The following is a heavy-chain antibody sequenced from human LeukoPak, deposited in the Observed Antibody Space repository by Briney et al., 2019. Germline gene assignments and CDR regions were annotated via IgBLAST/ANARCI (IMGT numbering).Heavy chain of an antibody. CDR1: GYTFTNYG. Sequence: ASVKVSCKTSGYTFTNYGITWVRQAPGRGLEWVGWISTHNGDTRFSQKVQGRVTMTIDTPTSTVYMELSSLTSDDTAVYSCARAPPGFTLGPGDYWGQGTLVTISS. CDR2: ISTHNGDT. D-gene: IGHD1-14*01. CDR3: ARAPPGFTLGPGDY. J-gene: IGHJ4*02. V-gene: IGHV1-18*01.